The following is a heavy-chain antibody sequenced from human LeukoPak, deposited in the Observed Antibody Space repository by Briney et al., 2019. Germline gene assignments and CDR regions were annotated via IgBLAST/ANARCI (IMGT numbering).Heavy chain of an antibody. J-gene: IGHJ5*02. CDR3: ARDRAPGSGNSQGTLFDP. Sequence: ASVKVSCKASGYTFTSYAISWVRQAPGQGLEWMGRIIPVVDLTNYAQTFQGRVIITADKSTRTAYMELSSLRSEDTAIYYCARDRAPGSGNSQGTLFDPWGQGTLVTVSS. V-gene: IGHV1-69*04. D-gene: IGHD3-10*01. CDR2: IIPVVDLT. CDR1: GYTFTSYA.